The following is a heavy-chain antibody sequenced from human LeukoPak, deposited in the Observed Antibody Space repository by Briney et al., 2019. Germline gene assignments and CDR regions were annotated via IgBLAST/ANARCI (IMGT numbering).Heavy chain of an antibody. CDR2: INHSGST. V-gene: IGHV4-34*01. D-gene: IGHD1-26*01. J-gene: IGHJ4*02. CDR3: ARDSGSYFGFDY. CDR1: GGSFSGYY. Sequence: SETLSLTCAVYGGSFSGYYWSWIRQPPGKGLEWIGEINHSGSTNYNPSLKSRVTISVDTSKNQFSLKLSSVTAADTAVYYCARDSGSYFGFDYWGQGTLVTVSS.